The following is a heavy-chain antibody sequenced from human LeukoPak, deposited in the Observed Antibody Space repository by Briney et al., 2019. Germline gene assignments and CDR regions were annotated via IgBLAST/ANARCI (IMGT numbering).Heavy chain of an antibody. Sequence: GGSLRLSCAASGFTFSSYAMHWVRQAPGKGLERVAVISYDGSNKYYADSVQGRFTISRDNPKNTLYLQMNSLRAEDTAVYYCAKWGDYDVLTGYYVSDYWGQGTLVTVSS. D-gene: IGHD3-9*01. CDR1: GFTFSSYA. CDR2: ISYDGSNK. V-gene: IGHV3-30*04. J-gene: IGHJ4*02. CDR3: AKWGDYDVLTGYYVSDY.